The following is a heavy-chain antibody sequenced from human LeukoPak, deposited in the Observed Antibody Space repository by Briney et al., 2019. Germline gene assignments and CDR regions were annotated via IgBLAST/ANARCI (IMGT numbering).Heavy chain of an antibody. Sequence: GGSLRLSCAASGFTFSSYSMNWVRQAPGKGLEWVSSISSSSSYIYYADSVKGRFTISRDNAKNSLYLQMNSLRAEDTAVYYCARGDSSGYYPYYFDYWGQVTLVTVYS. V-gene: IGHV3-21*01. CDR1: GFTFSSYS. CDR2: ISSSSSYI. CDR3: ARGDSSGYYPYYFDY. J-gene: IGHJ4*02. D-gene: IGHD3-22*01.